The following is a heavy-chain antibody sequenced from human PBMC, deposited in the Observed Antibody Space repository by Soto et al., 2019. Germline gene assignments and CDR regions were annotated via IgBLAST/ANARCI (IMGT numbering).Heavy chain of an antibody. J-gene: IGHJ4*02. CDR3: ARDSYSSSSSFFDY. CDR1: GFTFSSYW. V-gene: IGHV3-7*01. D-gene: IGHD6-6*01. Sequence: LRLSCAASGFTFSSYWMSWVRQAPGKGLEWVANIKQDGSEKYYVDSVKGRFTISRDNAKNSLYLQMNSLRAEDTAVYYCARDSYSSSSSFFDYWGQGTLVTVYS. CDR2: IKQDGSEK.